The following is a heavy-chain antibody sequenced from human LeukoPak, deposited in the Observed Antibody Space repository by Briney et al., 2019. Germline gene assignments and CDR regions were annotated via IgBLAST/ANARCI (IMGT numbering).Heavy chain of an antibody. V-gene: IGHV3-48*03. Sequence: PGGSLRLSCAASGFTFSSYEMNWVRQAPGKGLEWVSYISSSGSTIYYADSVKGRFTTSRDNAKNSLYLQMNSPRAEDTAVYYCAELGITMIGGVWGKGTTVTISS. D-gene: IGHD3-10*02. CDR1: GFTFSSYE. CDR2: ISSSGSTI. J-gene: IGHJ6*04. CDR3: AELGITMIGGV.